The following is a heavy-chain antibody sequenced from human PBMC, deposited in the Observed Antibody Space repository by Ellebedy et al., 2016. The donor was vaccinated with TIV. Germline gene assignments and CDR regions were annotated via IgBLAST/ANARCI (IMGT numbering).Heavy chain of an antibody. D-gene: IGHD3-22*01. CDR1: GYTFTRYY. Sequence: ASVKVSCKVSGYTFTRYYLYWVRHAPGQGLDWRGIINPTSGASNYAQKFQGRFTITRDTSTSTVYMELSSLRSEDTAVYYCARGDNNYYDSRSYYYSHWGQGTLVTVSS. CDR2: INPTSGAS. J-gene: IGHJ4*02. V-gene: IGHV1-46*01. CDR3: ARGDNNYYDSRSYYYSH.